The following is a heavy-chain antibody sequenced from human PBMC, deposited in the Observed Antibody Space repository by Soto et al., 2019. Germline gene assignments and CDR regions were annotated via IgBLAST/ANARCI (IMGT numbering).Heavy chain of an antibody. Sequence: QVQLVQSGAEVKKPGSSVKVSCKASGGTFSSYAISWVRQAPGQGLEWMGGIIPIFGTANYAQKFQGRVTITADESTSTAYMELNSLRSEDTAVYYCARAGYCSSTICYEGNYYYYGMDVWGQGTTVTVSS. CDR3: ARAGYCSSTICYEGNYYYYGMDV. V-gene: IGHV1-69*01. CDR2: IIPIFGTA. J-gene: IGHJ6*02. CDR1: GGTFSSYA. D-gene: IGHD2-2*01.